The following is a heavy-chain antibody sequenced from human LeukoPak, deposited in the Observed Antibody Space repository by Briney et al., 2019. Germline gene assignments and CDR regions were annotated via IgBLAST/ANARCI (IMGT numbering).Heavy chain of an antibody. D-gene: IGHD3-3*01. CDR2: IYYSGST. J-gene: IGHJ4*02. CDR1: GGSISSYY. V-gene: IGHV4-59*06. CDR3: ARRYDVDIFDY. Sequence: SETLSLTCTVSGGSISSYYWSWIRQPPGKGLEWIGYIYYSGSTYYNPSLKSRVTISVDTSKNQFSLKLSSVTAADTAVYYCARRYDVDIFDYWGQGTLVTVSS.